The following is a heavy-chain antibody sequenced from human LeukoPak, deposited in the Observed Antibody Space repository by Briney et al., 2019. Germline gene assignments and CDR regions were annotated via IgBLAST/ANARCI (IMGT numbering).Heavy chain of an antibody. Sequence: PSETLSLTCTVSGGSISTYYWNWIRQPPGKGLEWIGYVYYTGSTNYNPSLKSRVTISVDTSKNQFSLKLSSVTAADTAVYYCSRENGAFSPFGYWGQGTLVTVPS. D-gene: IGHD2-8*01. CDR2: VYYTGST. V-gene: IGHV4-59*12. CDR1: GGSISTYY. CDR3: SRENGAFSPFGY. J-gene: IGHJ4*02.